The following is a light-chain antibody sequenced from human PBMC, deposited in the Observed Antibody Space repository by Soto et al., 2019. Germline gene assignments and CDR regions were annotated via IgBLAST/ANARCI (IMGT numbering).Light chain of an antibody. J-gene: IGKJ1*01. CDR3: QQYGSSAS. Sequence: EIVLTQSPATLSLSPGERATLSCRASQSISSYLAWYQQKPGQAPRLLIYDASNRATGIPARFSGSGPGTDFTLTISSLEPEDFAVYYCQQYGSSASFGQGTKVDIK. CDR2: DAS. CDR1: QSISSY. V-gene: IGKV3-11*01.